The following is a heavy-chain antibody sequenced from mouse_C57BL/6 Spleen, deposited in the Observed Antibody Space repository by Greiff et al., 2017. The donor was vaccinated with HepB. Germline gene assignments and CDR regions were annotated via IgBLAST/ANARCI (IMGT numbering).Heavy chain of an antibody. CDR2: INPNNGGT. CDR3: ARRRGRTYFDV. J-gene: IGHJ1*03. CDR1: GYTFTDYY. V-gene: IGHV1-26*01. D-gene: IGHD3-3*01. Sequence: EVQLQQSGPELVKPGASVKISCKASGYTFTDYYMNWVKQSHGKSLEWIGDINPNNGGTSYNQKFKGKATLTVDKSSSTAYMELRSLTSEDSAVYYCARRRGRTYFDVWGTGTTVTVSS.